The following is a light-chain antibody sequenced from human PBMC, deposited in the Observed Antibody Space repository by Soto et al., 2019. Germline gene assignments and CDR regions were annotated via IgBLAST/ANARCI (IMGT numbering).Light chain of an antibody. Sequence: DIVMTQSPDSLAVSLGERATINCKSSQSVLYSSNNKNYLAWYQQEPGQPPKLLIYWASTRESGVPDRFSGSGSGTDFPLTISSLQAEDVAVYYCQQYFSTPLTFGPGTKVDIK. CDR3: QQYFSTPLT. CDR1: QSVLYSSNNKNY. V-gene: IGKV4-1*01. CDR2: WAS. J-gene: IGKJ3*01.